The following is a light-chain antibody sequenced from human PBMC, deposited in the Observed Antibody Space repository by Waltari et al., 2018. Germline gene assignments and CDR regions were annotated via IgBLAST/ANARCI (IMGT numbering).Light chain of an antibody. CDR2: DAS. V-gene: IGKV3-15*01. Sequence: EIVMTQSPATLSVSPGESVTLSCRASQSVSSNLAWYQQRPGQAPRLLIYDASTRATDIPARISGSGSGTEFTLTISSLQSEDFAVYYCQQYNNWPRTFGQGTKVEIK. CDR1: QSVSSN. J-gene: IGKJ1*01. CDR3: QQYNNWPRT.